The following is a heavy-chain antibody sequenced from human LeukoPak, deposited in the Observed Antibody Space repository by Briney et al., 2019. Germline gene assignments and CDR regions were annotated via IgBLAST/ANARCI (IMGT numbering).Heavy chain of an antibody. V-gene: IGHV3-23*01. D-gene: IGHD3-22*01. J-gene: IGHJ4*02. CDR3: APHPSSGYYAY. Sequence: GGSLRLSCAASGFTFSSYAMSWVRQAPGKGLEWVSAISGSGGSTYYADSVKGRFTIPRDNSKNTLYLQMNSLRAEDTAVYYCAPHPSSGYYAYWGQGTLVTVSS. CDR2: ISGSGGST. CDR1: GFTFSSYA.